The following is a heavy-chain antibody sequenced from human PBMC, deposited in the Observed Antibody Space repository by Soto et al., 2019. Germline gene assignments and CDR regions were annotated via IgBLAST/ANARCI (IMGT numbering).Heavy chain of an antibody. J-gene: IGHJ4*02. CDR3: GSSASPDAY. D-gene: IGHD3-22*01. V-gene: IGHV3-48*01. Sequence: PVGSLRLSCVASGFIFNSYSMNWVRQAPGKGLEWISYINSGSTSVFYADSVKGRFTISRDNAKNSLYLQMNSLRAEDTAVYYCGSSASPDAYWGQGTLVTVSS. CDR2: INSGSTSV. CDR1: GFIFNSYS.